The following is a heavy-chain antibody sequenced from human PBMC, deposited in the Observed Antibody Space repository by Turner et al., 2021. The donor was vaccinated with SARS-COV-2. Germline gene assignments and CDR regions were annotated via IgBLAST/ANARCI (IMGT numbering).Heavy chain of an antibody. V-gene: IGHV1-46*01. J-gene: IGHJ3*02. Sequence: QVQLVQSGAEVKQPGASVKVSCKASGYTFSSYYIHWVRQAPGQGLEWMGIIKPSGGSTAYAQKFQGRVTMTRDTSMSTVYMELSSLTSEDTAMYYCARIRSSSSVRDAYDIWGQGTMVTVSS. CDR2: IKPSGGST. CDR3: ARIRSSSSVRDAYDI. CDR1: GYTFSSYY. D-gene: IGHD6-6*01.